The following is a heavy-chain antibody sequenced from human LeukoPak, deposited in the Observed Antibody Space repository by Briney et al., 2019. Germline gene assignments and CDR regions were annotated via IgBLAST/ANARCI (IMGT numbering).Heavy chain of an antibody. V-gene: IGHV3-74*01. CDR2: INSDGSST. Sequence: PGGSLRLSCAASGFTFSSYWMHWVRQAPGKGLVWVSRINSDGSSTSYADSVKGRFTISRDNAKNTLYLQMNSLRAEDTAVYYCVRGRGSGSYYFDYWGQGTLVTVSS. CDR3: VRGRGSGSYYFDY. D-gene: IGHD3-10*01. J-gene: IGHJ4*02. CDR1: GFTFSSYW.